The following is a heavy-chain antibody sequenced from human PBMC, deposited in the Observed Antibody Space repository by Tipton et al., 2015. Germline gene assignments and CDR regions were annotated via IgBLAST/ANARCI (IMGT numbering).Heavy chain of an antibody. Sequence: GSLRLSCAASGFTFSSWWMHWVRQAPGKGLVWVSRIASDGSTTDYADSVKGRFTVSRDNAKNTLYLQMNSLRVDDTAVYYCARGWEGAYDVWGQGTMVTVSS. J-gene: IGHJ3*01. CDR3: ARGWEGAYDV. V-gene: IGHV3-74*01. CDR2: IASDGSTT. CDR1: GFTFSSWW. D-gene: IGHD1-26*01.